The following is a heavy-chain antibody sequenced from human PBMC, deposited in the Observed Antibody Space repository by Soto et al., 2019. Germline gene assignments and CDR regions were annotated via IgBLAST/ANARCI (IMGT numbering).Heavy chain of an antibody. CDR3: ARERITIFGVSPHKWFDP. D-gene: IGHD3-3*01. CDR1: GFTFSDYS. Sequence: GGSLRLSCAASGFTFSDYSISWVRQAPWKGLEWVSSISSSSVYIYYADSVKGRFTISRDNAKNSLYLQMNSLRADDTAVYYCARERITIFGVSPHKWFDPLGQWTLVTVCS. J-gene: IGHJ5*02. CDR2: ISSSSVYI. V-gene: IGHV3-21*01.